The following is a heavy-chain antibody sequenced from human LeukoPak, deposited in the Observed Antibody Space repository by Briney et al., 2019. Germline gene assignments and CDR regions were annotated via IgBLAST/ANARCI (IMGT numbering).Heavy chain of an antibody. D-gene: IGHD2-2*01. Sequence: PGGSLRLSCRASGLTFSSHEMNWVRQAPGKGLEWLSYISNGGDNIYYADPMKGRFTISRDNAKNSLFLQMYSLRAEDTAVYYCVRGGYCSSSICYSFNAFDVWGQGTTVTVSP. V-gene: IGHV3-48*03. CDR1: GLTFSSHE. J-gene: IGHJ3*01. CDR3: VRGGYCSSSICYSFNAFDV. CDR2: ISNGGDNI.